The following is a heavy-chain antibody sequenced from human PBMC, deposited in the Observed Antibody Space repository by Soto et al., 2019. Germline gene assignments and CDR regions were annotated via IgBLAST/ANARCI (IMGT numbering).Heavy chain of an antibody. J-gene: IGHJ1*01. Sequence: SETLSLTCIVSGGSISSCSYYWSWIRQPPGKGLEWIGYIYYSGSTNYNPSLKSRVTISVDTSKNQFSLKLSSVTAADTAVYYCATEVGYYDSSGYHLAEYFQHWGQGTLVTVS. CDR1: GGSISSCSYY. CDR3: ATEVGYYDSSGYHLAEYFQH. CDR2: IYYSGST. D-gene: IGHD3-22*01. V-gene: IGHV4-61*01.